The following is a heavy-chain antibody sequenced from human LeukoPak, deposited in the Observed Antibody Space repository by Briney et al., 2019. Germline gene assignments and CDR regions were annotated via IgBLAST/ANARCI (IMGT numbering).Heavy chain of an antibody. CDR1: GFTFSNYN. CDR2: IKSKIDGGTS. V-gene: IGHV3-15*01. D-gene: IGHD1-26*01. CDR3: ATDPGEWEPI. J-gene: IGHJ3*02. Sequence: GGSLRLSCAASGFTFSNYNMNWVRQAPGKGLEWVGRIKSKIDGGTSDYAAPVQGGFTISRDDSKNTLYLQINSLKIEDTAVYYCATDPGEWEPIWGQGTLVTVSS.